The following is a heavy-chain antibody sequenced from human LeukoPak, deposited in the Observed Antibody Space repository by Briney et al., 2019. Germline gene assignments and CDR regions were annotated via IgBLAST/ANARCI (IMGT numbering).Heavy chain of an antibody. CDR2: INPNSGGT. CDR1: GYTFTGYY. CDR3: ARGYCSSTSCRRDYYYMDV. D-gene: IGHD2-2*01. Sequence: GASVKVSCKASGYTFTGYYMHWVRQAPGQGLEWMGWINPNSGGTNYAQKFQGRVTMTRDTSISTAYMELSRLRSDDTAVYYCARGYCSSTSCRRDYYYMDVWGKGTTVTVSS. J-gene: IGHJ6*03. V-gene: IGHV1-2*02.